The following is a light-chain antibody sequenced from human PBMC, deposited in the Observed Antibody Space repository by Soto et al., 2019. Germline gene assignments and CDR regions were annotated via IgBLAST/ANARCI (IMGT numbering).Light chain of an antibody. CDR3: SSYTSDSSYV. Sequence: QSALTQPASVSGSPGQSITISCTGTSSDVGGYNYVSWYQQNPGKAPKLMIYEVSNRPSGVSNRFSGSKSGNTASLTISGLQAEDEADYYCSSYTSDSSYVFGSGTKVTVL. V-gene: IGLV2-14*01. J-gene: IGLJ1*01. CDR1: SSDVGGYNY. CDR2: EVS.